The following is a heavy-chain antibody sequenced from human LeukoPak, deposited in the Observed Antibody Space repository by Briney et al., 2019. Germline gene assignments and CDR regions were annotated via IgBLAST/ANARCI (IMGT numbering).Heavy chain of an antibody. J-gene: IGHJ4*02. CDR1: GYSVSSGYY. CDR3: ATGAVDYFDY. V-gene: IGHV4-38-2*02. D-gene: IGHD4-23*01. Sequence: SETLSLTCTVSGYSVSSGYYWGWIRQPPGKGLEWIGSIYHSGSTYYNPSLKSRVTISVDTSKNQFSLKLSSATAADTAAYYCATGAVDYFDYWGQGTLVTVSS. CDR2: IYHSGST.